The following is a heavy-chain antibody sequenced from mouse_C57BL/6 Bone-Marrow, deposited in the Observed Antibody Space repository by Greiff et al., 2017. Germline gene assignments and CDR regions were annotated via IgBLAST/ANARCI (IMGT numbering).Heavy chain of an antibody. CDR3: ARDGGLRPWFAY. V-gene: IGHV5-4*01. J-gene: IGHJ3*01. CDR1: GFTFSSYA. Sequence: EVKLVESGGGLVKPGGSLKLSCAASGFTFSSYAMSWVRQTPEKRLEWVATISAGGSYTYYPDNVKGRFTISRDNAKNNLYLQMSHLKSEDTAMYYCARDGGLRPWFAYWGQGTLVTVSA. D-gene: IGHD2-4*01. CDR2: ISAGGSYT.